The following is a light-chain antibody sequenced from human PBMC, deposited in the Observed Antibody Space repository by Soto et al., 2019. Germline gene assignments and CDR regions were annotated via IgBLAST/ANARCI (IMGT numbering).Light chain of an antibody. CDR2: LAS. CDR3: MQALQTPLT. J-gene: IGKJ4*01. Sequence: DIVMTQSPLSLPVTPGEPASISCRSSQTLLYRNGNTYLDWYLQKPGQSPQLLSYLASNRASGVPDRFSGSGSGTDFTLKISRVEAEDVGVYYCMQALQTPLTFGGGTKVEIK. V-gene: IGKV2-28*01. CDR1: QTLLYRNGNTY.